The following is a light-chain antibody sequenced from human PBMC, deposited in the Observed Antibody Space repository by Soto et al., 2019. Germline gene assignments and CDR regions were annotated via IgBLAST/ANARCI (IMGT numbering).Light chain of an antibody. J-gene: IGLJ3*02. CDR1: STDIGAYNY. CDR3: SSYSSSNTPLM. Sequence: QSVLTQPASVSGSPGQSITISCTGTSTDIGAYNYLSWYQQHPGKAPQLMIYEVSNRPSGVSSRFSGSKSGNTASLTISGLQAEDEADYFCSSYSSSNTPLMFGGGTKLTVL. CDR2: EVS. V-gene: IGLV2-14*01.